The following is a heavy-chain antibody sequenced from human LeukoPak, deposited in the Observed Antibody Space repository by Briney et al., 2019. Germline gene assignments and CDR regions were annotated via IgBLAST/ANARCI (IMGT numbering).Heavy chain of an antibody. CDR1: GFTFSSYG. CDR2: IWYDGSNK. Sequence: PGRSLRLSCAASGFTFSSYGMHWVRQAPGKGLEWVAVIWYDGSNKYYADSVKGRFTISRDNSKNTLYLQMNSLRAEDTAVYYCARGEATIYYFDYWGQGTLVTVSS. V-gene: IGHV3-33*01. J-gene: IGHJ4*02. D-gene: IGHD5-24*01. CDR3: ARGEATIYYFDY.